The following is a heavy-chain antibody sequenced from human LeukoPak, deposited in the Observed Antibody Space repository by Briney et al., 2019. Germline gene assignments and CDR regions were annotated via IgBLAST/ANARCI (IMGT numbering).Heavy chain of an antibody. Sequence: PGGSLRLSCAASGFTFSSYGMHWVRQAPGKGLEWVAVISYDGSNKYYADSVKGRFTISRDNSKNTLYLQMNSLRAEDTAVYYCARKSPLTYGSGSYSFDPWGQGTLVTVSS. J-gene: IGHJ5*02. CDR3: ARKSPLTYGSGSYSFDP. CDR1: GFTFSSYG. CDR2: ISYDGSNK. V-gene: IGHV3-30*03. D-gene: IGHD3-10*01.